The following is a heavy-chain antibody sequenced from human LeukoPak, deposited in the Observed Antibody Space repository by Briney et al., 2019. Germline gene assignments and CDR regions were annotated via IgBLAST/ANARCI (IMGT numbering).Heavy chain of an antibody. J-gene: IGHJ4*02. CDR2: ISYDGSNK. CDR1: GFTFSSYA. D-gene: IGHD1-26*01. V-gene: IGHV3-30-3*01. Sequence: GGSLRLSCAASGFTFSSYAMHWVRQAPGKGLEWVAVISYDGSNKYYADSVKGRFTISRDNSKNTLYLQMNSVRAEDTPVYYCARAVGSGSYRGSGYWGQGTLVTVSS. CDR3: ARAVGSGSYRGSGY.